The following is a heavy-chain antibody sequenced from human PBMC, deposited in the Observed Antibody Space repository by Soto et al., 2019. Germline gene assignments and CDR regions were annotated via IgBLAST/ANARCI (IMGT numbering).Heavy chain of an antibody. CDR2: IYYSGST. CDR1: GGSISSGDYY. V-gene: IGHV4-30-4*01. J-gene: IGHJ4*02. Sequence: QVQLQESGPGLVKPSQTLSLTCTVSGGSISSGDYYWSWIRQPPGKGLEWIGYIYYSGSTYYNPSLKRRVTISVDTSKNQFSLKLSSVTAADTAVYYCARGGDSSGYYYVGDYWGQGTLVTVSS. CDR3: ARGGDSSGYYYVGDY. D-gene: IGHD3-22*01.